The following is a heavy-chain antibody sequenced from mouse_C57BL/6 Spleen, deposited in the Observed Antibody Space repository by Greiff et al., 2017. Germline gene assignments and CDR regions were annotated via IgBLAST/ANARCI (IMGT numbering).Heavy chain of an antibody. CDR1: GYTFTDYE. D-gene: IGHD2-4*01. Sequence: VKLQESGAELVRPGASVTLSCKASGYTFTDYEMHWVKQTPVHGLEWIGAIDPETGGTAYNQKFKGKAILTADKSSSTAYMELRSLTSEDSAVYYCTRDYDYDEEFAYWGQGTLVTVSA. CDR3: TRDYDYDEEFAY. J-gene: IGHJ3*01. V-gene: IGHV1-15*01. CDR2: IDPETGGT.